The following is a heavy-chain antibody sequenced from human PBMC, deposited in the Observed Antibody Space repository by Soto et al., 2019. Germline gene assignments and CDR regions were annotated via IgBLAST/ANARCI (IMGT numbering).Heavy chain of an antibody. CDR3: ARFYYDSSGYLPSPYYYYYGMDV. CDR2: IKQDGSEK. D-gene: IGHD3-22*01. Sequence: GSLRLSCAASGFTFSSYWMGWVRQAPGKGLEWVANIKQDGSEKYYVDSVKGRFTISRDNAKNSLYLQLNSLRAEDTALYYFARFYYDSSGYLPSPYYYYYGMDVWGQGT. V-gene: IGHV3-7*04. CDR1: GFTFSSYW. J-gene: IGHJ6*02.